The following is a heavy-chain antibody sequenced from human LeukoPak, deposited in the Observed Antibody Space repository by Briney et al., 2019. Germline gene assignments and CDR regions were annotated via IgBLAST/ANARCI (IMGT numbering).Heavy chain of an antibody. CDR3: AHSGYSNIFGNTFHI. CDR1: GFSLSTSGVG. V-gene: IGHV2-5*02. J-gene: IGHJ3*02. Sequence: SGPTLVNPTQTLTLTCTFSGFSLSTSGVGVGWIRKPPGKALEWLALIYWDDDKRYNPSLKSRLTITKDTSKNQVVLTMTNMDPVDTATYYCAHSGYSNIFGNTFHIWGQGTMVTVSS. D-gene: IGHD3-3*01. CDR2: IYWDDDK.